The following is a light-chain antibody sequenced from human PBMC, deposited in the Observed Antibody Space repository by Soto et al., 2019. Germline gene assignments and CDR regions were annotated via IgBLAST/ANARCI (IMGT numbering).Light chain of an antibody. CDR3: QQYNSYPWT. V-gene: IGKV3-20*01. J-gene: IGKJ1*01. Sequence: EVVLTQSPGTLSLSPGERATLSCRASQSVSNNYLAWYQQKPGQAPRLLIYGASNRATGIPDRFSGSGSGTDFTLIISSLQPDDFATYYCQQYNSYPWTFGQGTKVDIK. CDR1: QSVSNNY. CDR2: GAS.